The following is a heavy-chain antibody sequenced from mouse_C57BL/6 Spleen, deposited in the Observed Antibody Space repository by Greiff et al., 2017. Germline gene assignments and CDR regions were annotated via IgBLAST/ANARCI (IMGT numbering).Heavy chain of an antibody. CDR1: GYTFTSYW. J-gene: IGHJ1*03. CDR3: ARSPITTVVARGWYFDV. V-gene: IGHV1-64*01. Sequence: QVQLQQPGAELVKPGASVKLSCKASGYTFTSYWMHWVKQRPGQGLEWIGMIHPNSGSTNYNEKFKSKATLTVDKSSSTAYMQLSSLTSEDSAVYYCARSPITTVVARGWYFDVWGTGTTVTVSS. CDR2: IHPNSGST. D-gene: IGHD1-1*01.